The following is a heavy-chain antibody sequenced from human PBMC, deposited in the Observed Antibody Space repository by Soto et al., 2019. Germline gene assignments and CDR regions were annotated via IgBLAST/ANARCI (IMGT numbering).Heavy chain of an antibody. CDR3: ARGGYGTSFGGLDV. CDR1: GFTFNSYA. CDR2: VSKEGGEE. D-gene: IGHD2-2*01. J-gene: IGHJ6*02. V-gene: IGHV3-30*04. Sequence: QVHLVESGGGVAQPGTALRLSCVASGFTFNSYAMHWVRQAPGKGLEWVSVVSKEGGEEYYTVSVKGRFTISRDNSKGTTYLQKNSLRPDDTALYYCARGGYGTSFGGLDVWGQGTTVTVS.